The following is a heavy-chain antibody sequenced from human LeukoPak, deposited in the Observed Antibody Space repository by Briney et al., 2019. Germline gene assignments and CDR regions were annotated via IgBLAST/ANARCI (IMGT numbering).Heavy chain of an antibody. CDR1: GFTVSSNY. CDR3: AKDPKFGAVAGGVDYFDY. J-gene: IGHJ4*02. V-gene: IGHV3-23*01. D-gene: IGHD6-19*01. CDR2: ISGSGGST. Sequence: QSGGSLRLSCAASGFTVSSNYMSWVRQAPGKGLEWVSAISGSGGSTYYADSVKGRFTISRDNSKNTLYLQMNSLRAEDTAVYYCAKDPKFGAVAGGVDYFDYWGQGTLVTVSS.